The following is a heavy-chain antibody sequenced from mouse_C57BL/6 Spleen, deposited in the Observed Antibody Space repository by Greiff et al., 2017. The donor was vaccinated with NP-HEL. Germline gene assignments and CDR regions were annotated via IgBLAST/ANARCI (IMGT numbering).Heavy chain of an antibody. J-gene: IGHJ4*01. CDR1: GYTFTSYW. Sequence: QVQLQQPGAELVRPGTSVKLSCKASGYTFTSYWMHWVKQRPGKGLEWIGVIDPSDSYTNYNQKFKGKATLTVDTSSSTAYMQLSSLTSEDSAVYYCARVGYYGSSPHYYAMDYWGQGTSVTVSS. D-gene: IGHD1-1*01. CDR2: IDPSDSYT. CDR3: ARVGYYGSSPHYYAMDY. V-gene: IGHV1-59*01.